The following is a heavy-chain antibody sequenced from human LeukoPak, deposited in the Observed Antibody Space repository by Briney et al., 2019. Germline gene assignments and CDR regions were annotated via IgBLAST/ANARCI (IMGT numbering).Heavy chain of an antibody. J-gene: IGHJ4*02. V-gene: IGHV3-48*03. CDR3: ARDRDEDTASDY. Sequence: PGGSLRLSCAASGFTFSRFAMNWVRQAPGKGLEWVSYISSSSSNDIYYVDSVKGRFTISRDNAKNSLYLQMNSLRAEDTAVYYCARDRDEDTASDYWGQGTLVTVSS. CDR1: GFTFSRFA. D-gene: IGHD5-18*01. CDR2: ISSSSSNDI.